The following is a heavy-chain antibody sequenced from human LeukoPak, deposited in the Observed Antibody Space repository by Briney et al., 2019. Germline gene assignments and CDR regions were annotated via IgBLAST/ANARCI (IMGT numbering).Heavy chain of an antibody. CDR1: GFTVSSNY. Sequence: PGGSLRLSCAASGFTVSSNYMSWVRQAPGTGLEWVSVIYSGGSTYYADSVKGRFTISRDNSKKTLYLQMNSLRAEDTAVYYCARQNHDSSGYYSYYFDYWGQGTLVTVSS. CDR2: IYSGGST. D-gene: IGHD3-22*01. CDR3: ARQNHDSSGYYSYYFDY. V-gene: IGHV3-53*01. J-gene: IGHJ4*02.